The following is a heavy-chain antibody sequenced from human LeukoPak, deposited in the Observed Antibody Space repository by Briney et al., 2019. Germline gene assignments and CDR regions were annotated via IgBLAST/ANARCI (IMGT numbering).Heavy chain of an antibody. J-gene: IGHJ6*02. D-gene: IGHD6-13*01. V-gene: IGHV4-30-4*08. Sequence: SQTLSLTCTVSGDSITSDHYWTWIRQPPGKGLEWISYIYHSGNTYYNPSLRSRVTMSVATSKNQFSLKLSSVTAADTAVYYCARDEGAAGMGDYYYGMDVWGQGTTVTVSS. CDR1: GDSITSDHY. CDR3: ARDEGAAGMGDYYYGMDV. CDR2: IYHSGNT.